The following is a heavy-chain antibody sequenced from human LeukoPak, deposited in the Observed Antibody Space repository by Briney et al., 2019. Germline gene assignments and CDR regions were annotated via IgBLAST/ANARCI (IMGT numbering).Heavy chain of an antibody. CDR1: GGTFGSHA. J-gene: IGHJ1*01. Sequence: ASVKVSCKASGGTFGSHAISWVRQAPGQGLEWMGGIIPIFGTAKYAQKFQGRVTITADESTSTAYMELRSLRSEDTAVYYCARDSSEFRSLIPHWGQGTLVTVSS. D-gene: IGHD2-21*01. CDR3: ARDSSEFRSLIPH. CDR2: IIPIFGTA. V-gene: IGHV1-69*01.